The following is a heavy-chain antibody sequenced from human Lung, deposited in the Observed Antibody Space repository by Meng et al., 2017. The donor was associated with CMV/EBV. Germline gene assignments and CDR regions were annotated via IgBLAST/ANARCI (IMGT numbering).Heavy chain of an antibody. V-gene: IGHV5-51*01. CDR1: GYSFTSYW. D-gene: IGHD3-3*01. CDR2: IYPGDSDT. CDR3: ARSFYDFWSGYTDYYYGMDV. J-gene: IGHJ6*02. Sequence: SXXGSGYSFTSYWIGWVRQMPGKGLEWMGIIYPGDSDTRYSPSFQGQVTISADKSISTAYLQWSSLKASDTAMYYCARSFYDFWSGYTDYYYGMDVWGQGTLVXVSS.